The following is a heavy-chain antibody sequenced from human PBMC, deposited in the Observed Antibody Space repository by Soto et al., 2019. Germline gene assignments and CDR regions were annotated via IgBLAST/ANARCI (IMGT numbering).Heavy chain of an antibody. CDR2: MNPNSGDT. CDR1: GYTFTNYH. J-gene: IGHJ4*02. Sequence: QVQLVQSGAEVKKPGASVKVSCKASGYTFTNYHIHWVRQATGQGLEWMGWMNPNSGDTGYAQKFPGRVTLTRDTSITAAYMELSGLGTEDTAVYYCARGGGGRWYSGDYWGQGTLVTVSS. D-gene: IGHD6-13*01. CDR3: ARGGGGRWYSGDY. V-gene: IGHV1-8*01.